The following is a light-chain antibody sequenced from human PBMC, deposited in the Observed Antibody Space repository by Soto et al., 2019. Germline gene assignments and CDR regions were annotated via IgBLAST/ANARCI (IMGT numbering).Light chain of an antibody. V-gene: IGKV3-20*01. J-gene: IGKJ1*01. CDR2: GAS. CDR3: QQYGSSGT. Sequence: SVLTQSPGTLSLAPGERATLSCMASQSVSNNYLAWYQQKPGQAPRLLIYGASNRATGIPDRFSGSGSGTDFTLTISRLEPEDFAVYYCQQYGSSGTFGQGTKV. CDR1: QSVSNNY.